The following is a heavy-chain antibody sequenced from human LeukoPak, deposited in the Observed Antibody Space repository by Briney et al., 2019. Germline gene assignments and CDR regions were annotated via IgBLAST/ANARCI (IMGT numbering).Heavy chain of an antibody. Sequence: GGSLRLSCVASGFTFSNYAMSWVRQAPGKGLEWVSAISGSGGSAYYADSVKGRFTISRDNSKNTLYLQMNSLRAEDTAVYYCAKGDYYDSSGYLAPPYFDYWGQGTLVTVSS. D-gene: IGHD3-22*01. J-gene: IGHJ4*02. CDR1: GFTFSNYA. CDR3: AKGDYYDSSGYLAPPYFDY. CDR2: ISGSGGSA. V-gene: IGHV3-23*01.